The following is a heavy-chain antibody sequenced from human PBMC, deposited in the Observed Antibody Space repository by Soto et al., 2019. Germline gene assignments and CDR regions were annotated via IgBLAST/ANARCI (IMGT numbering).Heavy chain of an antibody. CDR1: GDSISSVNW. J-gene: IGHJ5*02. D-gene: IGHD2-8*01. Sequence: SETLSLTCAVSGDSISSVNWWSWVRQSPGKGLEWIGEIYHSGSTNYNPSPTSRITMSVDKSKNEFSLQLTSVTAADAAVYYCATFSGFFTISPFDAWGQGILVTVSS. CDR2: IYHSGST. CDR3: ATFSGFFTISPFDA. V-gene: IGHV4-4*02.